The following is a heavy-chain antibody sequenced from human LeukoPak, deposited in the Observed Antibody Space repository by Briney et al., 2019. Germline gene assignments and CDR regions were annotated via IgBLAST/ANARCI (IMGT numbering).Heavy chain of an antibody. V-gene: IGHV1-46*01. D-gene: IGHD3-22*01. Sequence: ASVKVSCKASGYTFTSYYIHWVRQAPGQGLEWMGIINPSGGSTSYAQKFQGRVTMTRDMSTSTVYMELSSLRSEDTAVYYCARDISTGYSSGYYYYMDVWGKGTTVTVSS. CDR3: ARDISTGYSSGYYYYMDV. CDR2: INPSGGST. CDR1: GYTFTSYY. J-gene: IGHJ6*03.